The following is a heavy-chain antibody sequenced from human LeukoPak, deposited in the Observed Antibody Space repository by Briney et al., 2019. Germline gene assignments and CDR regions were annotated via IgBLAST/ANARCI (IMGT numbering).Heavy chain of an antibody. V-gene: IGHV3-33*06. D-gene: IGHD4-11*01. CDR3: AKDAQRGFDYSNSLEH. CDR2: IWNDGSNK. J-gene: IGHJ5*02. CDR1: GFTFSHC. Sequence: HPGRSLRLSCATSGFTFSHCMHWVRQAPGKGLEWVAVIWNDGSNKYYGDSVKGRFTISRDNSKNTLYLQMNSLTVEDTAVYYCAKDAQRGFDYSNSLEHWGQGTLATVSS.